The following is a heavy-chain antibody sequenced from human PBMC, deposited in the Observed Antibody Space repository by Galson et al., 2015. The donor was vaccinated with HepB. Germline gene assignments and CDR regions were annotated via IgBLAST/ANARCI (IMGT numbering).Heavy chain of an antibody. Sequence: SGAEVKQPGQSLRLSCAASGFTVSSNYMSWVRQAPGKGLEGLEWVSVIYSGGYTLYADSVKGRFAISRDNSKNTLYLQMNGLRAEDTAVYYCARAMGAAAAVVDYWGQGTLVTVSS. V-gene: IGHV3-66*01. CDR3: ARAMGAAAAVVDY. CDR1: GFTVSSNY. CDR2: IYSGGYT. J-gene: IGHJ4*02. D-gene: IGHD6-13*01.